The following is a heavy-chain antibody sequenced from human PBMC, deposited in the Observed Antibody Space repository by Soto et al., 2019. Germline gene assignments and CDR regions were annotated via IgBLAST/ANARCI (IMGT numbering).Heavy chain of an antibody. D-gene: IGHD6-6*01. CDR1: GFTFSSYN. Sequence: EVQLVESGGGLVKPGGSLRLSCAASGFTFSSYNMNWVRQAPGKGLEWVSSISSSSSYIYYADSVKGRFTISRDNAKNSLYLQMHRLRAEDTAVYYCARDDSSSSGGGGSDYWGQGTLVTVSS. CDR2: ISSSSSYI. CDR3: ARDDSSSSGGGGSDY. J-gene: IGHJ4*02. V-gene: IGHV3-21*01.